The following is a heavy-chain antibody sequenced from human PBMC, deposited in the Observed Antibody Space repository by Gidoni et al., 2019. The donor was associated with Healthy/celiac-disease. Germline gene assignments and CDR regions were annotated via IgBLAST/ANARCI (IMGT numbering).Heavy chain of an antibody. CDR3: ALNYYDSSGYYNDY. CDR1: GGSFSGYY. J-gene: IGHJ4*02. Sequence: QVQLQQWGAGLFTPSETLSLTCAVYGGSFSGYYWSWIRQPPGKGLEWIGEINHSGRTNYTPSLKSRVTISVDTSKNKFLLKLSSVTAADTAVYYCALNYYDSSGYYNDYWGLGTLVTVSS. CDR2: INHSGRT. V-gene: IGHV4-34*01. D-gene: IGHD3-22*01.